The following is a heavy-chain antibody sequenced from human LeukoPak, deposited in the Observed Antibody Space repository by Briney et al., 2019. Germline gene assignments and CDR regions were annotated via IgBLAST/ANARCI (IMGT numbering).Heavy chain of an antibody. CDR3: ARGSWSLEYYFDY. CDR2: INPNSGGT. CDR1: GYTFTSYD. Sequence: ASVKVSCKASGYTFTSYDINWVRQATGQGLEWMGWINPNSGGTNYAQKFQGRVTMTRDTSISTAYMELSRLRSDDTAVYYCARGSWSLEYYFDYWGQGTLVTVSS. D-gene: IGHD1-26*01. J-gene: IGHJ4*02. V-gene: IGHV1-2*02.